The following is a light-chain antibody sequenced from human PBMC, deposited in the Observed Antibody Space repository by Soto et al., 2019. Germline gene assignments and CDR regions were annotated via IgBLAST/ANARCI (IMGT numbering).Light chain of an antibody. V-gene: IGKV1-5*01. Sequence: DIQMTQSPSTLSASVGDRVTITCRASQSVSGWLAWYQQKPGEAPKLLIYDASALPRGVPSRFSGSGSETEFTLTISRLQPDDFATYFCHSRAFGQGTRLEI. CDR3: HSRA. J-gene: IGKJ5*01. CDR1: QSVSGW. CDR2: DAS.